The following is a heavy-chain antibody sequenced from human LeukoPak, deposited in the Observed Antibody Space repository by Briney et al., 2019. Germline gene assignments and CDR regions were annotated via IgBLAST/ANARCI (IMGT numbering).Heavy chain of an antibody. J-gene: IGHJ6*02. Sequence: PGGSLRLSCAASGSTFSSYSMNWVRQAPGKGLEWVSSISSSSSYIYYADSVKGRFTISRDNAKNSLYLQMNSLRAEDTAVYYCARDRVDYGMDVWGQGTTVTVSS. CDR3: ARDRVDYGMDV. D-gene: IGHD2-15*01. V-gene: IGHV3-21*01. CDR1: GSTFSSYS. CDR2: ISSSSSYI.